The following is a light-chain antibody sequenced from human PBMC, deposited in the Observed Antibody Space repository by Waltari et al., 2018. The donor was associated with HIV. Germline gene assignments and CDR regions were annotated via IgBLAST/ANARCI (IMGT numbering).Light chain of an antibody. CDR1: KSISRY. Sequence: EFVLTQSPATLSLSPGERATLSCRASKSISRYLAWYQQKTGQPPRLLIYDAANNAIGVPARFSGSGSGTDYTLTISSLEPEDFAVDFCQQRSIWPPLTFGGGTKVEMK. CDR3: QQRSIWPPLT. V-gene: IGKV3-11*01. CDR2: DAA. J-gene: IGKJ4*01.